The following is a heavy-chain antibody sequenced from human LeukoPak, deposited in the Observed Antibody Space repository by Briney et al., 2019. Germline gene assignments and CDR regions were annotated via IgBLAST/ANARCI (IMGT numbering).Heavy chain of an antibody. D-gene: IGHD3-10*01. Sequence: ASVKVSCKASGYTFTSYGISWVRQAPGQGLEWMGWISAYNGNTNYAQKLQGRDTMTTDTSTSTAYMELRSLRSDDTAVYYCARIEAGYYYGSGSESFDYWGQGTLVTVSS. CDR2: ISAYNGNT. CDR3: ARIEAGYYYGSGSESFDY. V-gene: IGHV1-18*01. J-gene: IGHJ4*02. CDR1: GYTFTSYG.